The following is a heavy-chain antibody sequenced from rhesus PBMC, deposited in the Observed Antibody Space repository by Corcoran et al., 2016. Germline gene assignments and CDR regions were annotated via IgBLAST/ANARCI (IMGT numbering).Heavy chain of an antibody. Sequence: QVQLQESGPGLVKPSETLSLTCAVSGGSISSRHWWSWIRQPPGKGLGWIGNIGGSSGSTYYNPSLKSRVTISKDTSKNQFSLKLSSVTAADTAVYYCARQPPNLAAARGPFDYWGQGVLVTVSS. CDR3: ARQPPNLAAARGPFDY. V-gene: IGHV4-65*02. CDR2: IGGSSGST. J-gene: IGHJ4*01. D-gene: IGHD6-13*01. CDR1: GGSISSRHW.